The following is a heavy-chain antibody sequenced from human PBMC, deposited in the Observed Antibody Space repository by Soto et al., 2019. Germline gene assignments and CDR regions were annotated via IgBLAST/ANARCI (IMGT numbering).Heavy chain of an antibody. D-gene: IGHD3-10*01. J-gene: IGHJ4*02. Sequence: SVKVSCKASGGTFSSYAISWVRQAPGQGLEWMGGIIPIFGTANYAQKFQGRVTITADESTSTAYMELSSLRSEDTAVYYCARAISSGSYWCYWGQGTLVTVSS. CDR1: GGTFSSYA. CDR2: IIPIFGTA. V-gene: IGHV1-69*13. CDR3: ARAISSGSYWCY.